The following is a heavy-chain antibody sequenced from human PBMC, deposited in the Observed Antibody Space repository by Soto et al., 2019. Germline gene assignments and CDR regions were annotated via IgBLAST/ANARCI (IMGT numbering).Heavy chain of an antibody. V-gene: IGHV2-26*01. CDR2: IFSNDEK. CDR3: ARALGYCSGGSCYSVYFQH. CDR1: GFSLSNARMG. D-gene: IGHD2-15*01. Sequence: QVTLKESGPVLVKPTETLTLTCTVSGFSLSNARMGVSWIRQPPGKALEWLAHIFSNDEKSYSTSLKSRLTSTKDTSKSQVVLTMTNMDPVDTATYYWARALGYCSGGSCYSVYFQHWGQGTLVTVSS. J-gene: IGHJ1*01.